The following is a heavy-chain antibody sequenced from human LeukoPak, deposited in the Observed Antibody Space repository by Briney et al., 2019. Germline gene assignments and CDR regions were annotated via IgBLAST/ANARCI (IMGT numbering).Heavy chain of an antibody. D-gene: IGHD1-26*01. CDR3: AKGRGWEASYYYYYMDV. J-gene: IGHJ6*03. V-gene: IGHV3-30*02. CDR2: IRYDGSNK. Sequence: PGGSLRLSCAASGFTFDDYGLSWVRQVPGKGLEWVAFIRYDGSNKYYTDSVKGRFTISRDNSKNTLYLQMNSLRAEDTAVYYCAKGRGWEASYYYYYMDVWGKGTTVTISS. CDR1: GFTFDDYG.